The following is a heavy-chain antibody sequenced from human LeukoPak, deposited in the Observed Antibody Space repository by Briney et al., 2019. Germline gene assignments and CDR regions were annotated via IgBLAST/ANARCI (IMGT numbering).Heavy chain of an antibody. J-gene: IGHJ5*02. CDR3: ARGPRFDP. CDR2: ISPDTGNT. V-gene: IGHV1-8*01. CDR1: GYTFTIYE. Sequence: ASVKVSCKASGYTFTIYEFNWVRQAPGQGLKWLGYISPDTGNTGYAQKFQGRVTMTRDTSISTAYMELSSLSPEDTAVYYCARGPRFDPWGQGTLVTVSS.